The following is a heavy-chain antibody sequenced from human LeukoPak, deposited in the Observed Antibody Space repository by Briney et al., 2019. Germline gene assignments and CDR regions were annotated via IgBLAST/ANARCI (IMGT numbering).Heavy chain of an antibody. CDR3: ASRLKTPSDYGLSKYYFDS. CDR2: TSGNGETT. V-gene: IGHV3-23*01. D-gene: IGHD4-17*01. Sequence: QSGGSLRLSCAASGFTFSSYAMSWVRQAPGKGLEWVSATSGNGETTYYADSAKGRFTISRDNIRNMLYLQINSLRAEDTAVYYCASRLKTPSDYGLSKYYFDSWGQGTLVTVSS. CDR1: GFTFSSYA. J-gene: IGHJ4*02.